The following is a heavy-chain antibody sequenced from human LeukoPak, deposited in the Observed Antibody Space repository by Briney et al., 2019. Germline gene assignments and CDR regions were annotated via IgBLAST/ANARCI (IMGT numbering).Heavy chain of an antibody. J-gene: IGHJ6*02. D-gene: IGHD6-6*01. CDR3: ARVKRPIAARPTKPYYYGMDV. CDR2: IIPIFGTA. CDR1: GGTFSSYA. V-gene: IGHV1-69*13. Sequence: ASVKVSCKASGGTFSSYAISWVRQAPGQGLEWMGGIIPIFGTANYAQKFQGRVTITADESTSTAYMELSSLRSEDTAVYYCARVKRPIAARPTKPYYYGMDVWGQGTTVIVSS.